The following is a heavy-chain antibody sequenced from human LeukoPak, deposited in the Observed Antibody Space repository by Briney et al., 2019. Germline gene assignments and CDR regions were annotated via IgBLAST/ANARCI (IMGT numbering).Heavy chain of an antibody. CDR1: GFTFSNYA. D-gene: IGHD5-24*01. CDR3: AKDPRRDGYNYYFDS. Sequence: GGSLRLSCTASGFTFSNYAMSWVRQAPGKGPGWVSAISVSVGNTYYADSVKGRFTLSRDNSKNTLYLQMNSLRAEDTAVYYCAKDPRRDGYNYYFDSWGQGTLVTVSS. J-gene: IGHJ4*02. V-gene: IGHV3-23*01. CDR2: ISVSVGNT.